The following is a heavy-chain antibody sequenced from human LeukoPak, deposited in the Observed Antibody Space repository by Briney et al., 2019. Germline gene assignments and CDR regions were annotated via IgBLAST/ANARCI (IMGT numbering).Heavy chain of an antibody. V-gene: IGHV3-30-3*01. Sequence: GGSLRLSCAASGFTFSSYAMHWVRQAPGKGLEWVAVISYDGSNKYYADSEKGRFTISRDNSKNTLYLQMNSLRAEDTAVYYCARGEAVVPAATPYYFDYWGQGTLVTVSS. CDR2: ISYDGSNK. CDR3: ARGEAVVPAATPYYFDY. J-gene: IGHJ4*02. D-gene: IGHD2-2*01. CDR1: GFTFSSYA.